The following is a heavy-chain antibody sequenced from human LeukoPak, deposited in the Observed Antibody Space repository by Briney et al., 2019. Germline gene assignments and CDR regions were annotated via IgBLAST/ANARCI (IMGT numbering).Heavy chain of an antibody. CDR2: IGASGEST. D-gene: IGHD2-15*01. CDR3: LGYCSGGRCYSGGH. CDR1: GFTFSVAA. V-gene: IGHV3-23*01. J-gene: IGHJ4*02. Sequence: GGSLRLSCAASGFTFSVAAMTWVRQAPGKGLEWVSLIGASGESTYYADSVKGRFTISRDNSKNTQYLQMNSLRAEDTAIYYCLGYCSGGRCYSGGHWGQGTLVTVSS.